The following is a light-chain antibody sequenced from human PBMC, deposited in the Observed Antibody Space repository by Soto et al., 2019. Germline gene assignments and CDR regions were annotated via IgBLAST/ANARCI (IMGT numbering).Light chain of an antibody. CDR3: GVWDSSLSVVV. CDR1: SANIGTNY. CDR2: DSD. Sequence: QSVLTQPPSVSATPGQKVTISCSGSSANIGTNYVSWYQQLPETAPKLLIYDSDRRPSEIPDRFSGSKSGASATLDITGLQTGDEXDYYCGVWDSSLSVVVFGGGTKLTV. J-gene: IGLJ2*01. V-gene: IGLV1-51*01.